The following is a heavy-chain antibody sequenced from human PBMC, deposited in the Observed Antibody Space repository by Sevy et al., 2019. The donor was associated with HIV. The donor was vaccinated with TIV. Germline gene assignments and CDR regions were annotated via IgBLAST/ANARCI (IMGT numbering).Heavy chain of an antibody. CDR1: GYTFTSYG. J-gene: IGHJ5*02. CDR3: ARSTQVAGRSNWFAP. CDR2: ISTYNTVR. V-gene: IGHV1-18*01. Sequence: ASVKVSCKASGYTFTSYGISWVRQAPGQGLEWMGWISTYNTVRNSAQKFHDRVTMTIDTSTSTAYMELRGLRPDDTAVYYCARSTQVAGRSNWFAPWGQRTLVTASS. D-gene: IGHD6-19*01.